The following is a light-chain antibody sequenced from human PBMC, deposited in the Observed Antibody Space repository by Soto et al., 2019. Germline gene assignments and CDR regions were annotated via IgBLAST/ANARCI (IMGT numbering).Light chain of an antibody. Sequence: EIVLTQSPGTLSLSPGERATLSCRASQSASSSYLAWYQQKPGQAPRLLIYGASSRATGIPDRFSGSGSRTDFTLTISRLEPEDFAVYYCQQYGSSGTFGQGTKVEIK. CDR3: QQYGSSGT. CDR2: GAS. CDR1: QSASSSY. V-gene: IGKV3-20*01. J-gene: IGKJ1*01.